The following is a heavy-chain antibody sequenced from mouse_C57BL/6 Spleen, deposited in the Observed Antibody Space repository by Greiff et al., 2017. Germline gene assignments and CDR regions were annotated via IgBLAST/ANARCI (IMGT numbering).Heavy chain of an antibody. CDR2: ISPGSGST. CDR1: GYTFTSYW. D-gene: IGHD1-1*01. CDR3: ARRGVITTVVATEYYFDY. V-gene: IGHV1-55*01. Sequence: QVQLQQPGAELVKPGASVKMSCKASGYTFTSYWITWVKQRPGQGLEWIGDISPGSGSTNYNEKFKSKATLTVDTSSSTAYMQLSSLTSEDSAVYYCARRGVITTVVATEYYFDYWGQGTTLTVSS. J-gene: IGHJ2*01.